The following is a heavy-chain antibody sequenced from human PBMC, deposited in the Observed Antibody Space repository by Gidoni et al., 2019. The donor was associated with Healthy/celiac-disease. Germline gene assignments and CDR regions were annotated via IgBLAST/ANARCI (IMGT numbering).Heavy chain of an antibody. Sequence: QVQLQESGPGLVKPSQTLSLTCTVSGGSISSGGYYWSWIRQHPGKGLEWLGYIYYSGSTYYNPSLKSLVTISVDTSKNQFSLKLSSVTAADTAVYYCARVGCSSTSCYSRNYYYYYMDVWGKGTTVTVSS. D-gene: IGHD2-2*02. J-gene: IGHJ6*03. CDR3: ARVGCSSTSCYSRNYYYYYMDV. V-gene: IGHV4-31*01. CDR1: GGSISSGGYY. CDR2: IYYSGST.